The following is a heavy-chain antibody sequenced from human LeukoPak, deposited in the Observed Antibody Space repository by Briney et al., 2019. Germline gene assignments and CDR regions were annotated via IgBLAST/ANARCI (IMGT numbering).Heavy chain of an antibody. CDR3: ARDRTGQQLISRKQYYYMDV. Sequence: GGSLRLSCAASGFTFSNYWMSWVRQAPGKGLEWVAHIKHDGSNKYYLDSVKGRFTLSRDNAKNSLYLQMNSLRAEDTAVYYCARDRTGQQLISRKQYYYMDVWGKGTTVTISS. CDR2: IKHDGSNK. V-gene: IGHV3-7*01. CDR1: GFTFSNYW. J-gene: IGHJ6*03. D-gene: IGHD6-13*01.